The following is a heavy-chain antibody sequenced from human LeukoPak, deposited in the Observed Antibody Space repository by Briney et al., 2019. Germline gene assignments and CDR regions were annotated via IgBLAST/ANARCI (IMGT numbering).Heavy chain of an antibody. D-gene: IGHD2-2*01. J-gene: IGHJ4*02. V-gene: IGHV3-7*01. CDR1: GFTFSSYW. CDR2: IKQDGSEK. CDR3: ARPLSDTSTSQEDYFDY. Sequence: GGSLRLSCAASGFTFSSYWMSWVRQAPGKGLEWVANIKQDGSEKYYVDSVKGRFTISRDNAKNSLYLQMNSLRAEDTAVYYCARPLSDTSTSQEDYFDYWGQGTLVTVSS.